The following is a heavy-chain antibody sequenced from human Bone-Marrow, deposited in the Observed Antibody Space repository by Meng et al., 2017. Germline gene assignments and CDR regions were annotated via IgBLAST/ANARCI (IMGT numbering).Heavy chain of an antibody. CDR1: GGIFSSYT. CDR3: ARDLSGWRSQEPSYYYYYGMDV. D-gene: IGHD6-19*01. V-gene: IGHV1-69*02. CDR2: IIPILGIA. Sequence: SVKVSCKASGGIFSSYTISWVRQAPGQGLEWMGRIIPILGIANYAQKFQGRVTITADKATSTAYMELSSLRSEDTAVYYCARDLSGWRSQEPSYYYYYGMDVWGQGTTVTVSS. J-gene: IGHJ6*02.